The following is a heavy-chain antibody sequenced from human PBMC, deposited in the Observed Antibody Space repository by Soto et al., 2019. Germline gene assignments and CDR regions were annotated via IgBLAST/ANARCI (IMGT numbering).Heavy chain of an antibody. Sequence: GGSLRLSCAASGFTFSSYAMSWVRQAPGKGLEWVSAISGSGGSTYYADSVKGRFTISRDNSKNTLYLQMNSLRAEDAAVYYFAKDQYYGSGSPDYWGQGTLVTVSS. J-gene: IGHJ4*02. V-gene: IGHV3-23*01. CDR1: GFTFSSYA. D-gene: IGHD3-10*01. CDR3: AKDQYYGSGSPDY. CDR2: ISGSGGST.